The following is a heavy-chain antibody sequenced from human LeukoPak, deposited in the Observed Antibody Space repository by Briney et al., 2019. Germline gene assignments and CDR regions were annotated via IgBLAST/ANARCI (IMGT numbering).Heavy chain of an antibody. CDR3: TNYTV. J-gene: IGHJ4*02. V-gene: IGHV3-15*01. CDR2: TKVKTDGGTT. CDR1: GFTFNNAW. D-gene: IGHD2-2*02. Sequence: GGSLRLSCTASGFTFNNAWISWVRQAPGKGLECIGRTKVKTDGGTTDYAAPVEGRFTISRDDSKNTLYLQMTRLTTDDTAIYFRTNYTVWGRGTLVTVSS.